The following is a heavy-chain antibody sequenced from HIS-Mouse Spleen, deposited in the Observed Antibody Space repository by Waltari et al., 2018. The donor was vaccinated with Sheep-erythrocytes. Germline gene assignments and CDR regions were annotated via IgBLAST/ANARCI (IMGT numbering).Heavy chain of an antibody. J-gene: IGHJ6*02. Sequence: EVQLVESGGGLVQPGRSLRLSCAASGFTFDDYAMHWVRQAPGKGLEWVSGISWNSGSIGYADSVKCRVTISRDNAKNSLYLQMNSLRAEDTALYYCAKDIGTGLSYGMDVWGQGTTVTVSS. CDR1: GFTFDDYA. V-gene: IGHV3-9*01. D-gene: IGHD1-1*01. CDR2: ISWNSGSI. CDR3: AKDIGTGLSYGMDV.